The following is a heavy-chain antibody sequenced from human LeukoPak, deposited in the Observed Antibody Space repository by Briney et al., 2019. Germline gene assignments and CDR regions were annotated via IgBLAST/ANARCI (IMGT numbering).Heavy chain of an antibody. CDR3: AKDGDYPYYYYYYYMDV. Sequence: SGGSLRLSCAASGFTFSSYGMSWVRQAPGKGLEWVSAISGSGGSTYYADSVKGRFTISRDNSKNTLYLQMNSLRAEDTAVYYCAKDGDYPYYYYYYYMDVWGKGTTVTISS. CDR2: ISGSGGST. V-gene: IGHV3-23*01. J-gene: IGHJ6*03. D-gene: IGHD4-17*01. CDR1: GFTFSSYG.